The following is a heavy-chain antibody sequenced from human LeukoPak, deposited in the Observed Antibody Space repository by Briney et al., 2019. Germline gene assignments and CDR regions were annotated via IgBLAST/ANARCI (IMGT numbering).Heavy chain of an antibody. J-gene: IGHJ4*02. D-gene: IGHD4-17*01. CDR2: IYTSGST. Sequence: PSETLSLTCTVSGGSISSGSYCWNWIRQPAGKGLEWIGRIYTSGSTNYNSSLKSRVTISADTSKNQVSLKLGSVTAADTAVYYCARAHGDYSETDYWGQGTLVTVSS. CDR1: GGSISSGSYC. V-gene: IGHV4-61*02. CDR3: ARAHGDYSETDY.